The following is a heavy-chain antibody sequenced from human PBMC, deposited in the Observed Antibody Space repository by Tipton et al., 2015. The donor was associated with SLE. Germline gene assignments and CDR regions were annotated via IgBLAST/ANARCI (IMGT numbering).Heavy chain of an antibody. CDR2: VYYTGNT. V-gene: IGHV4-39*07. D-gene: IGHD6-13*01. CDR3: ARGGIPYSASWYGYFFDY. J-gene: IGHJ4*02. Sequence: WVRQAPGKGLEWIGSVYYTGNTYYNPSLKSRVTISVDTSKNQFSLKLSSVTAADTAVYSCARGGIPYSASWYGYFFDYWGLGSLVTVSS.